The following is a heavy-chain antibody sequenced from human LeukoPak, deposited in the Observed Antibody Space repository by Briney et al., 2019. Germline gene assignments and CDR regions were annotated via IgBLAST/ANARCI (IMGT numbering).Heavy chain of an antibody. CDR3: ARVVNDYYGSGAYYYMDV. CDR2: INSDGSST. Sequence: GGSLRLSCAASGFTFSSYWMHWVHQAPGKGLVWVSRINSDGSSTSYADSVKGRFTISRDNAKNTLYLQMNSLRAEDTAVYYCARVVNDYYGSGAYYYMDVWGKGTTVTVSS. J-gene: IGHJ6*03. CDR1: GFTFSSYW. D-gene: IGHD3-10*01. V-gene: IGHV3-74*01.